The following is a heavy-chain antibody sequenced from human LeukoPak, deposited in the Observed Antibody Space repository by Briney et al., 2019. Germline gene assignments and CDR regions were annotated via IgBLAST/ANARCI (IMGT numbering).Heavy chain of an antibody. CDR3: ARVGLIVTMDV. J-gene: IGHJ6*03. Sequence: PGGSLRLSCAASGFTFSSYWMNWVRQAPGKGLEWVANIKQDGSEKYYVDSVKGRFTISRDNAKNSLYLQMNSLRAEDTAVYYCARVGLIVTMDVWGKGTTVTVSS. D-gene: IGHD3-22*01. CDR1: GFTFSSYW. V-gene: IGHV3-7*01. CDR2: IKQDGSEK.